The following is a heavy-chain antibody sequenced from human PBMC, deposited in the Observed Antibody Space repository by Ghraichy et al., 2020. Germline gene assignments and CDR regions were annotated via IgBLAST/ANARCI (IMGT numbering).Heavy chain of an antibody. Sequence: ASVKVSCKASGYTFTSYYMHWVRQAPGQGLEWMGIINPSGGSTSYAQKFQGRVTMTRDTSTSTVYMELSSLRSEDTAVYYCARDILDIVVVPAASTGFDPWGQGTLVTVSS. CDR1: GYTFTSYY. V-gene: IGHV1-46*01. J-gene: IGHJ5*02. CDR3: ARDILDIVVVPAASTGFDP. CDR2: INPSGGST. D-gene: IGHD2-2*03.